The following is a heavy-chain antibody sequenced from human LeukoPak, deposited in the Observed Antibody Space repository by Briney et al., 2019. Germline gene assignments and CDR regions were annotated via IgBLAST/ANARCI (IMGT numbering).Heavy chain of an antibody. CDR1: GITFSNAW. V-gene: IGHV3-15*01. CDR2: IRPKSYGEMT. D-gene: IGHD4-17*01. J-gene: IGHJ4*02. Sequence: GGSLRLSCAVSGITFSNAWMNWVRQAPGKGLEWVGRIRPKSYGEMTEYAAPVKGRFSISRDDSQNTVYLQMNSLKSEDTGTYFCVKELGRYGDRDFWGQGVLVTVSS. CDR3: VKELGRYGDRDF.